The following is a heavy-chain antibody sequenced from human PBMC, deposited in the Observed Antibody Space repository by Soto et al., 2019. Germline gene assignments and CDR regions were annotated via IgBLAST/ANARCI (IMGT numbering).Heavy chain of an antibody. CDR3: AKGVVVATTXCQH. J-gene: IGHJ1*01. CDR2: ISYDGSDK. CDR1: GFTFSSYG. D-gene: IGHD2-15*01. V-gene: IGHV3-30*18. Sequence: PEGSLRLSCAASGFTFSSYGMHWVRQAPGKGLEWVAVISYDGSDKYYADSVKGRFTISRDNSNNTLYLQMDSLRAEDTAVYYCAKGVVVATTXCQHWGQG.